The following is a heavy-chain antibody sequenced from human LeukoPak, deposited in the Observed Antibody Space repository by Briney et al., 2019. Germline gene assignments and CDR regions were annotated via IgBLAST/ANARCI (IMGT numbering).Heavy chain of an antibody. J-gene: IGHJ4*02. Sequence: GGSLRLSCAASGFTFSTYAMSWVRQAPGKGLEWVSAISGSGDLTYYADSAKGRFTVSRDNSKNTLFLQMNSPRAEDTAVYYCAKGVRSRGSYPDYWGQGTLVTVSS. V-gene: IGHV3-23*01. CDR2: ISGSGDLT. CDR3: AKGVRSRGSYPDY. D-gene: IGHD1-26*01. CDR1: GFTFSTYA.